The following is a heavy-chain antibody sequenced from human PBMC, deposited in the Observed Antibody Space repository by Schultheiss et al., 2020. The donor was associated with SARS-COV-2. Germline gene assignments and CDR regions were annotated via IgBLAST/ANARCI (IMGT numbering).Heavy chain of an antibody. V-gene: IGHV1-69*13. J-gene: IGHJ6*02. Sequence: SVKVSCKASGYTFTSYYMHWVRQAPGQGLEWMGGIIPIFGTANYAQKFQGRVTITADESTSTAYMELRSLRSDDTAVYYCARAIAAQGVTEWDYYYGMDVWGQGTTVTVSS. CDR2: IIPIFGTA. CDR1: GYTFTSYY. CDR3: ARAIAAQGVTEWDYYYGMDV. D-gene: IGHD6-6*01.